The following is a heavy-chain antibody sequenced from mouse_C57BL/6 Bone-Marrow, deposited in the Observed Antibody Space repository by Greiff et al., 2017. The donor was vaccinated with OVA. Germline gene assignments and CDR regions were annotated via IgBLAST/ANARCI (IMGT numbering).Heavy chain of an antibody. V-gene: IGHV1-54*01. CDR2: INHGSGGP. CDR3: ARKAEY. Sequence: VQLQQSGADLVSPGTSVKVSCKASGYAFTNYLIEWVKQRPGQGLEWIGVINHGSGGPTSNENFKGKATLTTAKSSSTSYMQLSSLTSEDAAVDFCARKAEYGGRGNTPTVTA. CDR1: GYAFTNYL. J-gene: IGHJ2*01.